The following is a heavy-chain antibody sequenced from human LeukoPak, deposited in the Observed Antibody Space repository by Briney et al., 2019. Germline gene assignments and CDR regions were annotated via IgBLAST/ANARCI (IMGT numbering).Heavy chain of an antibody. J-gene: IGHJ6*02. CDR1: GGTFSSYA. V-gene: IGHV1-2*02. CDR2: INPNSGGT. D-gene: IGHD2-15*01. CDR3: ARDILGRSNGGSNYFGMEV. Sequence: ASVTVSCKASGGTFSSYAISWVRQAPGQGLEWMGWINPNSGGTNYAQKFQGRVTMTRDTSINTAYMELSSLRSDDAAAYYCARDILGRSNGGSNYFGMEVWGQGTTVTVSS.